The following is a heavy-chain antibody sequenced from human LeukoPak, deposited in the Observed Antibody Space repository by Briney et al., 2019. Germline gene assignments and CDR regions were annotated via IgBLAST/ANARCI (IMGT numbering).Heavy chain of an antibody. J-gene: IGHJ4*02. D-gene: IGHD6-6*01. Sequence: SETLSLTCVVPGGSISSYYRSSIRQPAGKGLEWIGRIYTSGSTNYNPSLKSRVTMSVDTSKNQFSLKLSSVTAADTAVYYCARGLYISSSEGPYYFDYWGQGTLVTVSS. V-gene: IGHV4-4*07. CDR2: IYTSGST. CDR1: GGSISSYY. CDR3: ARGLYISSSEGPYYFDY.